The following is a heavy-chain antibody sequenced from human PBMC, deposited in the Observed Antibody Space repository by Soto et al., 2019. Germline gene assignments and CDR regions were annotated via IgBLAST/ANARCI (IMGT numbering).Heavy chain of an antibody. D-gene: IGHD1-1*01. Sequence: EVQLVESGGGLVQPGGSLRLSCAASGFTLSDYYMDWLRQAPGKGLEWVGRTRNRANSYTTEYAASVKGRFTISRDDSSNSLHLQINSLKTEDTAVYYCARGGNTNWRYFDYWGQGPLVTVSS. J-gene: IGHJ4*02. CDR2: TRNRANSYTT. CDR3: ARGGNTNWRYFDY. CDR1: GFTLSDYY. V-gene: IGHV3-72*01.